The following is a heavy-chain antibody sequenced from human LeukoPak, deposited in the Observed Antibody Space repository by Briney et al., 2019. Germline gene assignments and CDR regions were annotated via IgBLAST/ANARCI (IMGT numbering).Heavy chain of an antibody. CDR2: ISGFAGSI. CDR3: ARAGITIFGVVIENWYFDL. D-gene: IGHD3-3*01. V-gene: IGHV3-23*01. Sequence: GGSLRLSCAASGFTFSSFAMSWVRQAPEKGLEWVSSISGFAGSIYYADSVKGRFTISRDNSKNSLYLQMNSLRAEDTAVYYCARAGITIFGVVIENWYFDLWGRGTLVTVSS. J-gene: IGHJ2*01. CDR1: GFTFSSFA.